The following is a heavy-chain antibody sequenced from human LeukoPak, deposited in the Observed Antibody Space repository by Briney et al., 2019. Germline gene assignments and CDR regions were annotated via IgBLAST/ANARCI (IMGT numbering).Heavy chain of an antibody. Sequence: SVKVSRKASGGTFSSYAISWVRQAPGQGLEWMGGIIPIFGTANYVQKFQGRVTITADKSTSTAYMELSSLRSEDTAVYYCAEGPISYRSGSYYTNWFDPWGQGTLVTVSS. D-gene: IGHD3-10*01. V-gene: IGHV1-69*06. J-gene: IGHJ5*02. CDR2: IIPIFGTA. CDR3: AEGPISYRSGSYYTNWFDP. CDR1: GGTFSSYA.